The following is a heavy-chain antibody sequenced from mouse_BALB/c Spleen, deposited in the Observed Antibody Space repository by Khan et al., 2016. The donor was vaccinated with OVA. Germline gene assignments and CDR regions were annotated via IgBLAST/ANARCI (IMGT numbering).Heavy chain of an antibody. CDR2: ISSGRSTI. CDR1: GLTFSSFG. V-gene: IGHV5-17*02. Sequence: QLKVSGGGLVQPGGSRKLSCAASGLTFSSFGMHWVRQAPEKGLEWVAYISSGRSTIYYADTVKGRFTISRDNPKNTLFLQMTSLRSEDTAMYYCARSDAMDYWGQGTSVTVSS. CDR3: ARSDAMDY. J-gene: IGHJ4*01.